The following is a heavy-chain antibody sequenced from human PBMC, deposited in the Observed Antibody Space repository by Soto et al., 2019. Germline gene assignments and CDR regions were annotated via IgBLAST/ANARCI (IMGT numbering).Heavy chain of an antibody. V-gene: IGHV3-23*01. J-gene: IGHJ4*02. Sequence: EVQLLESGGGLVQPGGSLRLSCAASGFNFRSYAMTWVRQAPGKGLEWVSTIRASGDTTFYADSVKGRITISRDNSKHTVYLQMNTLAAEDTAVYFCAKGGYTSYYVYWGQGILITVSS. CDR3: AKGGYTSYYVY. CDR2: IRASGDTT. D-gene: IGHD5-18*01. CDR1: GFNFRSYA.